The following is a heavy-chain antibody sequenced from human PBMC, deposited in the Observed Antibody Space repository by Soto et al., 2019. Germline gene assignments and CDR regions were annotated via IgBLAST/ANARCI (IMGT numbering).Heavy chain of an antibody. Sequence: QVQLQESGPGLVKPSQTLSLTCTVSGGSITSSGYYWSWIRQHPGKGLEWIGYIYYNGSTYYNPFLKSRVTIPVDTSKNQFSLKLSAVTAADTAVYYCAREGELGGWVGYWGQGTLVTVSS. J-gene: IGHJ4*02. V-gene: IGHV4-31*03. D-gene: IGHD7-27*01. CDR2: IYYNGST. CDR3: AREGELGGWVGY. CDR1: GGSITSSGYY.